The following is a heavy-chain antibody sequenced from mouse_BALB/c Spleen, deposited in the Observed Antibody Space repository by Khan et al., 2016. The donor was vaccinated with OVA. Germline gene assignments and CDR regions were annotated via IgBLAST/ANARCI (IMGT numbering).Heavy chain of an antibody. CDR2: ISSDGDYT. D-gene: IGHD2-1*01. CDR3: ARSAYGNFAY. V-gene: IGHV5-9-3*01. J-gene: IGHJ3*01. CDR1: GFTFSTYA. Sequence: EVQGVESGGGLVKPGGSLKLSCAASGFTFSTYAMSWVRQTPEKRLEWVATISSDGDYTYYPDNVTGRFTISRDNAKNILYLQMSSLRSEDTAMYYGARSAYGNFAYWGQGTLVTVSA.